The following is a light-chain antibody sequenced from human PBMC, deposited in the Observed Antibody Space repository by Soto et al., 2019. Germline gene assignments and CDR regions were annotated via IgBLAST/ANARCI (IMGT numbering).Light chain of an antibody. CDR1: SSDVGAYNC. Sequence: QSVLTQPASVSGSPGQSITISCTGTSSDVGAYNCVSWYQQLPDKAPKLMIYDVTYRPSGVSNRFSGSKSGNTASLTISGLQAEDEADYYCCSYAGSSTWVFGGGTKLTVL. CDR3: CSYAGSSTWV. J-gene: IGLJ3*02. V-gene: IGLV2-14*03. CDR2: DVT.